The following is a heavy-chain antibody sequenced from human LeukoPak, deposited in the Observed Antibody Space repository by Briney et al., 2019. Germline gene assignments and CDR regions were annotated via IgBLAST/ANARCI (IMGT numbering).Heavy chain of an antibody. D-gene: IGHD3-16*02. Sequence: SETLSLTCTVSGGYISTYYWSWIRQPPGKGLEWIGYIYYSGSTNYNPSLKSRVTISVDTSKNQFFLKLSSVTAADTAVYYCARDRWHFDYWGQGTLVTVSS. CDR1: GGYISTYY. J-gene: IGHJ4*02. CDR2: IYYSGST. CDR3: ARDRWHFDY. V-gene: IGHV4-59*01.